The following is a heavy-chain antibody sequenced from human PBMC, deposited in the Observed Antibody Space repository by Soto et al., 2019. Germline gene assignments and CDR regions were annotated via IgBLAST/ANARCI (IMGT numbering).Heavy chain of an antibody. V-gene: IGHV4-31*03. J-gene: IGHJ5*02. CDR2: IYYSGST. CDR3: AKRAKYHSLFDP. D-gene: IGHD2-15*01. CDR1: GGSISSGGYY. Sequence: SETLSLTCTVSGGSISSGGYYWSWIRQHPGKGLEWIGYIYYSGSTYYNPSLKSRVTISVDTSKNQFSLKLSSVTAADTAVYYCAKRAKYHSLFDPWGQGTLVTVSS.